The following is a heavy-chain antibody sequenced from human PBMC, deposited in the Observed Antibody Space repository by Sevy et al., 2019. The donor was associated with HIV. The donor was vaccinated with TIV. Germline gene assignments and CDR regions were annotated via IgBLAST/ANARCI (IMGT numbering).Heavy chain of an antibody. CDR1: GFNINTYW. V-gene: IGHV3-7*01. J-gene: IGHJ4*02. CDR3: VRAIVIEGSF. Sequence: GGSLGLSCAASGFNINTYWMNWVRQAPGKGLEWVANIKYDGSEIYYVDSVRGRFTISKDNARNLVYLQMNSLRAEDTALYYCVRAIVIEGSFWGQGTLVTVSS. D-gene: IGHD2-2*01. CDR2: IKYDGSEI.